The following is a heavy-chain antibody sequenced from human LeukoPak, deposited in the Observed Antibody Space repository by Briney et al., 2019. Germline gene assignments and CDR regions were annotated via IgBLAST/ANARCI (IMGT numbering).Heavy chain of an antibody. Sequence: SETPSLTCTVSGGSISSGDYYWSWIRQPPGKGLEWIEYIYYSGSTYYNPSLKSRVTISVDTSKNQFSLKLSSVTAADTAVYYCARVARKLGDYVAFDIWGQGTMVTVSS. CDR3: ARVARKLGDYVAFDI. CDR1: GGSISSGDYY. D-gene: IGHD4-17*01. V-gene: IGHV4-30-4*01. CDR2: IYYSGST. J-gene: IGHJ3*02.